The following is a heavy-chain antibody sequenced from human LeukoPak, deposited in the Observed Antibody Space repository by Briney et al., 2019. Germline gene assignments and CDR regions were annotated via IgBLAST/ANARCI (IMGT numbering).Heavy chain of an antibody. CDR3: ARDLSSGWHRAFDI. V-gene: IGHV4-30-4*08. CDR2: IYYSGST. J-gene: IGHJ3*02. Sequence: PSGTLSLTCTVSGGSISSGDYCWSWIRQPPGKGLEWIGYIYYSGSTYYNPSLKSRVTISVDTSKNQFSLKLRSVTAADTAVYYCARDLSSGWHRAFDIWGQGTMVTVSS. D-gene: IGHD6-19*01. CDR1: GGSISSGDYC.